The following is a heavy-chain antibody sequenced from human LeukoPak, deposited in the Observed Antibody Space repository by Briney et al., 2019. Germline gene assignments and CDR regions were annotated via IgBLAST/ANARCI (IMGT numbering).Heavy chain of an antibody. V-gene: IGHV4-4*02. Sequence: SKTLSLACGVSGGSIDMTNYWSWVRQAPGKGLEWIGEIAHDGTRNYNASLRSRVAMSLDRANNQFSLSLTSVTAADTAVYYCTRENRPFCPFAYWGQGVLVTVSS. D-gene: IGHD2/OR15-2a*01. J-gene: IGHJ4*02. CDR2: IAHDGTR. CDR1: GGSIDMTNY. CDR3: TRENRPFCPFAY.